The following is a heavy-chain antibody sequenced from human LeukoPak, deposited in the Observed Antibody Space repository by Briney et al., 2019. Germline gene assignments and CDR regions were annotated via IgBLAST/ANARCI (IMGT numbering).Heavy chain of an antibody. CDR2: IYSDGAT. Sequence: GGSLGLSCAASGFIISNQYLSWVRQAPGKGLEWVSIIYSDGATYFADSMKGRFTLFRDSSKNMLYLQMNDLRAEDTAVYYCARSYYGGLDYWGQGTLVTVSS. CDR1: GFIISNQY. D-gene: IGHD4-23*01. CDR3: ARSYYGGLDY. V-gene: IGHV3-53*01. J-gene: IGHJ4*02.